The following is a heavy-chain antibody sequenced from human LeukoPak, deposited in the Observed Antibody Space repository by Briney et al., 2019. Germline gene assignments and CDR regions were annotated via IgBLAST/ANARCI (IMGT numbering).Heavy chain of an antibody. CDR1: GFTFDDYA. Sequence: GGSLRLSCAASGFTFDDYAMHWVRQAPGKGLEWVSGISWNSGSIGYADSVKGRFTISRDNAKNSLYLQMNSLRAEDTALYYCAKDPSVGATGGVWGQGTLVTVSS. V-gene: IGHV3-9*01. J-gene: IGHJ4*02. CDR3: AKDPSVGATGGV. D-gene: IGHD1-26*01. CDR2: ISWNSGSI.